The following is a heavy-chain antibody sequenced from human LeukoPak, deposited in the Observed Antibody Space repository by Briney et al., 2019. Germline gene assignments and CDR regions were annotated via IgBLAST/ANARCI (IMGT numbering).Heavy chain of an antibody. CDR2: ISGSGGRT. CDR3: ARGVHIVVVPALFDN. J-gene: IGHJ4*02. Sequence: EGSLRLSCPASGFTFSDLAMSWVRQAPGRGLEWVSAISGSGGRTYYADSVKGRFTISRDNSKNTLYLQMSRLRGDDTAQYYCARGVHIVVVPALFDNWGQGTLVAVSP. D-gene: IGHD2-2*01. CDR1: GFTFSDLA. V-gene: IGHV3-23*01.